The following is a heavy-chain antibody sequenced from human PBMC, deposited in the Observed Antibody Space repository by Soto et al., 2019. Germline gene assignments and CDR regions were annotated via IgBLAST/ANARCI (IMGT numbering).Heavy chain of an antibody. CDR2: IFWDDDK. J-gene: IGHJ6*02. CDR1: GFSLSTSGVG. V-gene: IGHV2-5*02. Sequence: QITLKESGPTLVKPTQTLTLTCTFSGFSLSTSGVGVGWIRQPPGKALEWLALIFWDDDKRYSPSLKSRLTITKDTSNNPVVLTMPNMDPVDAATYYCTHHGYYSYGMDVWGQGTTVTVSS. CDR3: THHGYYSYGMDV.